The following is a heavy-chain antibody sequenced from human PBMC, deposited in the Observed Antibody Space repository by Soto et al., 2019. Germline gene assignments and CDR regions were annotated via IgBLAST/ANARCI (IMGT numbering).Heavy chain of an antibody. V-gene: IGHV3-74*01. Sequence: SGGSLRLSCAASRFTFSNYWMHWVRQAPGKGLVWVSRISNDGSSTSYADSVKGRFTISRDNAKNTLYLQMNSLRAEDTAVYYCAKDLLPWVGGDYWGQGTLVTVSS. CDR1: RFTFSNYW. D-gene: IGHD3-10*01. J-gene: IGHJ4*02. CDR3: AKDLLPWVGGDY. CDR2: ISNDGSST.